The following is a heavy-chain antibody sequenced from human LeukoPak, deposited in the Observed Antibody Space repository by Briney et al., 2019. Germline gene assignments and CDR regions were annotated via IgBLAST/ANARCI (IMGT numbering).Heavy chain of an antibody. CDR2: INSDGSST. CDR1: GFTFSSYW. CDR3: AKDPSANRYDSSGFFFDY. D-gene: IGHD3-22*01. Sequence: GGSLRLSCAASGFTFSSYWMHWVRQAPGKGLVWVPRINSDGSSTSYADSVKGRFTISRDNAKNTLYLQMNSLRAEDTAVYYCAKDPSANRYDSSGFFFDYWGQGTLVTVSS. J-gene: IGHJ4*02. V-gene: IGHV3-74*01.